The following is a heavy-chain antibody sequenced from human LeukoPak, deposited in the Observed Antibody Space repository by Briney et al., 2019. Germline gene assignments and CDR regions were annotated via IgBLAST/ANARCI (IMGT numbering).Heavy chain of an antibody. CDR1: GGSVSSYY. V-gene: IGHV4-59*02. D-gene: IGHD2-15*01. J-gene: IGHJ3*02. Sequence: SETLSLTCTVSGGSVSSYYWSWIRQPPGKGLEWIGYIYYSGSTNYNPSLKSRVTISVDTSKNQFSLKLSSVTAADTAVYYCARDGRACDIWGQGTMVTVSS. CDR2: IYYSGST. CDR3: ARDGRACDI.